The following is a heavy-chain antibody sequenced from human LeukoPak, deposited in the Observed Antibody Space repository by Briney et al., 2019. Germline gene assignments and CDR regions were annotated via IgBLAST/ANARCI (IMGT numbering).Heavy chain of an antibody. CDR2: INPSGGTT. Sequence: GASVKVSCKASGYTFTSYYMRWVRQAPGQGLEWVGMINPSGGTTSYAQKFQGRVTMTRDTSTSTVYMELSSLRSEDTAVYYCARLGYCSGTSCYATSPFDYWGQGTLVTVSS. CDR1: GYTFTSYY. D-gene: IGHD2-2*01. V-gene: IGHV1-46*01. J-gene: IGHJ4*02. CDR3: ARLGYCSGTSCYATSPFDY.